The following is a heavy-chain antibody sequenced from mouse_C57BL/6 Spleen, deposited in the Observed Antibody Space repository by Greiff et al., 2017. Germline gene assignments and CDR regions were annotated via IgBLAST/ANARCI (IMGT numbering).Heavy chain of an antibody. CDR3: ARKGLGYYFDY. CDR1: GYSITSGYY. CDR2: ISYDGSN. V-gene: IGHV3-6*01. Sequence: EVQRVESGPGLVKPSQSLSLTCSVTGYSITSGYYWNWIRQFPGNKLEWMGYISYDGSNNYNPSLKNRISITRDTSKNQFFLKLNSVTTEDTATYYCARKGLGYYFDYWGQGTTLTVSS. J-gene: IGHJ2*01. D-gene: IGHD3-1*01.